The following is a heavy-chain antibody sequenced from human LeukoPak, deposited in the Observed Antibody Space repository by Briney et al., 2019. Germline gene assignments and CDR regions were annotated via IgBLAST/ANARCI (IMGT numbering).Heavy chain of an antibody. CDR3: ARITYYYDSSRGNYYMDV. CDR2: ISYSGST. CDR1: GGSITSSYYY. V-gene: IGHV4-39*07. D-gene: IGHD3-22*01. Sequence: SETLSLTCTVSGGSITSSYYYWGWIRQPPGKGLEWIGSISYSGSTYYNPSLKSRVTISVDTSKNQFSLKLSSVTAADTAVYYCARITYYYDSSRGNYYMDVWGKGTTVTVSS. J-gene: IGHJ6*03.